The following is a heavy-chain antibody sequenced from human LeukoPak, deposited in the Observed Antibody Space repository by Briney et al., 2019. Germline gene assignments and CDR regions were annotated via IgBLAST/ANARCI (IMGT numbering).Heavy chain of an antibody. D-gene: IGHD3-22*01. CDR1: GFTFNNYW. V-gene: IGHV3-7*01. CDR2: INQDGNEK. CDR3: ARDRALYDSRRGYYYTEDDY. J-gene: IGHJ4*02. Sequence: GGSLRLSCAASGFTFNNYWMSWVRQAPGMGLEWVANINQDGNEKYYVDSVKGRFSIFRDNAKTSLYLQMSSLRADDTAVYYCARDRALYDSRRGYYYTEDDYWGQGTLVTVSS.